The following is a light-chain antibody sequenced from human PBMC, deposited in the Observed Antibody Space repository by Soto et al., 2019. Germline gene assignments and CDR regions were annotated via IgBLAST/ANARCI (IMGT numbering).Light chain of an antibody. J-gene: IGKJ2*01. CDR2: GAS. CDR3: QQFNNYPRT. Sequence: AIQLTQSPPSLAASVGDRVTITCRPSQGISSALAWYQQKPGKTPNLLIYGASSLESGVPSRFSGSGSGTDFTLTISSLQPEDFATYYCQQFNNYPRTFGQGTKLEIK. CDR1: QGISSA. V-gene: IGKV1D-13*01.